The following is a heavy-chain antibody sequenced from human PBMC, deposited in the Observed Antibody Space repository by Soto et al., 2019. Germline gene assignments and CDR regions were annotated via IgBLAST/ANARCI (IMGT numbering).Heavy chain of an antibody. CDR2: IKQDGNEK. CDR1: GFTFSDYL. V-gene: IGHV3-7*01. Sequence: DVQLVESGGALVQPGESLRLSCAASGFTFSDYLMTWVRQAPGKGLEWVATIKQDGNEKYYVDSVKGRFTISRDNAKNSLYLQMNGLRAEDTAVYYCAIGYWLGNWGHGTLVTVSS. CDR3: AIGYWLGN. J-gene: IGHJ4*01. D-gene: IGHD2-8*02.